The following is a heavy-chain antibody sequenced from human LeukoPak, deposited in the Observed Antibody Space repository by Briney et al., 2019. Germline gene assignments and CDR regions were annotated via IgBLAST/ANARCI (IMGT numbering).Heavy chain of an antibody. CDR3: ARDGLQTAYYFDY. J-gene: IGHJ4*02. Sequence: GASVKVSCKASGYTFTSYYMHWVRQAPGQGLEWMGIINPRGGSTSYAQKFQGRVTMTRDTSTSTLYMELSSLRSEDTAVYYCARDGLQTAYYFDYRGQGTLVTVSS. D-gene: IGHD1-1*01. CDR1: GYTFTSYY. V-gene: IGHV1-46*01. CDR2: INPRGGST.